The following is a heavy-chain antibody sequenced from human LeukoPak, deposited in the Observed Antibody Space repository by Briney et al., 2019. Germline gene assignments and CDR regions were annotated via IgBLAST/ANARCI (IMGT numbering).Heavy chain of an antibody. Sequence: LGASVKVSCKASGYTFTSYGISWVRQAPGQGLEWMGWISAYNGSTNYAQKLQGRVTMTTDTSTSTAYMELRSLRSDDTAVYYCARDASSDYDFWSGYFYPRGYYYMDVWGKGTTVTVSS. CDR3: ARDASSDYDFWSGYFYPRGYYYMDV. CDR2: ISAYNGST. V-gene: IGHV1-18*01. D-gene: IGHD3-3*01. J-gene: IGHJ6*03. CDR1: GYTFTSYG.